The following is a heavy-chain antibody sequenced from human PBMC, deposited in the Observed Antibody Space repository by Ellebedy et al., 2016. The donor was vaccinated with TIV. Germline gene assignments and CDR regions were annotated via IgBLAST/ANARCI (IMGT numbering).Heavy chain of an antibody. J-gene: IGHJ4*02. D-gene: IGHD2-21*01. CDR3: ARALCVGGCYPNTYEY. Sequence: GESLKISCAASGFSVSRDYLSWLRQTPGKGLEWVSVIYDDGSTYYPESVKGRFTISRDSSKNTLYLQMNSLRVEDTAIYYCARALCVGGCYPNTYEYWGQGTLVTVSS. V-gene: IGHV3-66*01. CDR2: IYDDGST. CDR1: GFSVSRDY.